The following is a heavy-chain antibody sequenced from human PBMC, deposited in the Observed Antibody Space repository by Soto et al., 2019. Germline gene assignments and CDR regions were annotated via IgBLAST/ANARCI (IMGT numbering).Heavy chain of an antibody. CDR2: MNPNSGNT. V-gene: IGHV1-8*01. Sequence: GASVKVSCKASGYTFKDYDINWVRRAPGQGLEWMGWMNPNSGNTAYARKFHDRITMTRSVSARTAFMELSSLPPEDTAVYSCARRLTWSLWCFDLWGSGTQVTVSS. CDR3: ARRLTWSLWCFDL. CDR1: GYTFKDYD. D-gene: IGHD3-3*01. J-gene: IGHJ2*01.